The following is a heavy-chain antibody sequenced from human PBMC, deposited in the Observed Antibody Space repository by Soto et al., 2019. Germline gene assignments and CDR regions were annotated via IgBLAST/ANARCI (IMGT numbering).Heavy chain of an antibody. CDR2: IYYSGST. J-gene: IGHJ6*02. Sequence: SETLSLTCTVSGGSISSSSYYWGWIRQPPGKGLEWIGSIYYSGSTYYNPSLKSRVTISVDTSKNQFSLKMSSVTAADTAVYYCAIYDFWSGLGYYYYGMDVWGQGTTVTVSS. V-gene: IGHV4-39*01. CDR1: GGSISSSSYY. CDR3: AIYDFWSGLGYYYYGMDV. D-gene: IGHD3-3*01.